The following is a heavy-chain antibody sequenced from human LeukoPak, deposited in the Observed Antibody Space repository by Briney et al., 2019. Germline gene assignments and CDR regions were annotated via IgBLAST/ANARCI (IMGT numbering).Heavy chain of an antibody. V-gene: IGHV4-34*01. Sequence: PSEPLSLPCAVYGGFFSGYYGSGIRQPPGKGREGIGEITHSGRTKYNPSLKSRVTISVDTSKTQFSLKLTSVTASETAVYYCARGWRYYDILTGYHCYYYYGMDGWGKGTTVTVST. CDR1: GGFFSGYY. CDR3: ARGWRYYDILTGYHCYYYYGMDG. D-gene: IGHD3-9*01. CDR2: ITHSGRT. J-gene: IGHJ6*04.